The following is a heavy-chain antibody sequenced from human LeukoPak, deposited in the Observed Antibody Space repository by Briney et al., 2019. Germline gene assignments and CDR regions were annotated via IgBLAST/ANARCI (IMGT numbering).Heavy chain of an antibody. CDR3: ARDPRDYTKSHTGRYPYYYYMDV. CDR1: GYTFTSYG. Sequence: ASVKVSCKASGYTFTSYGISWARQAPGQGLEWMGWISAYNGNTNYAQKLQGRVTMTTDTSTSTAYMELRSLRSDDTAVYYCARDPRDYTKSHTGRYPYYYYMDVWGKGTTVTVSS. CDR2: ISAYNGNT. D-gene: IGHD2-2*02. J-gene: IGHJ6*03. V-gene: IGHV1-18*01.